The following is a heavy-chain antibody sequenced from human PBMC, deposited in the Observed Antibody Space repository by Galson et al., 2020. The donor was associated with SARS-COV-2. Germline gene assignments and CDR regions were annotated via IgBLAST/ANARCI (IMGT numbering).Heavy chain of an antibody. D-gene: IGHD3-10*01. CDR3: AHSAYYYGSGSPGWYNWFDP. V-gene: IGHV2-5*02. CDR2: IYWDDDK. Sequence: SGPTLVKPTQTLTLTCTFSGFSLSTSGVGVGWIRQPPGKALEWLALIYWDDDKRYSPSLKSRLTITKDTSKNQVVLTMTNMDPVDTATYYCAHSAYYYGSGSPGWYNWFDPWGQGTLVTVSS. CDR1: GFSLSTSGVG. J-gene: IGHJ5*02.